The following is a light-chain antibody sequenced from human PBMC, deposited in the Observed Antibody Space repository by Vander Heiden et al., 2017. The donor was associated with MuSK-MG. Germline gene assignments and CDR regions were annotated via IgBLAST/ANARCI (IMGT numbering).Light chain of an antibody. J-gene: IGKJ4*01. Sequence: DIQMTQSPSSLSASVGDRVTITCRASQSISSFLNWYQQKPGKAPKLLIYAASSLQSGVPSRFSGSGCGTDFTLTISSIQPEDFAAYFCQQSYNTSPLTFGGGTKVEIK. V-gene: IGKV1-39*01. CDR2: AAS. CDR1: QSISSF. CDR3: QQSYNTSPLT.